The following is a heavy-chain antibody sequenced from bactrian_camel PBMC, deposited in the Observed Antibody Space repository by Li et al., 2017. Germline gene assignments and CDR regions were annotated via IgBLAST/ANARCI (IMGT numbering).Heavy chain of an antibody. CDR2: INSGGGTT. V-gene: IGHV3S31*01. J-gene: IGHJ6*01. D-gene: IGHD6*01. CDR3: ALGSSRGCFLRGGTVVAGNVGD. CDR1: GFTFTMYA. Sequence: VQLVESGGGSVQPGGSLRLSCVASGFTFTMYAMTWVRQAPGKGPEWVSSINSGGGTTYYADFVKGRFTISRGNAKNTVYLQLNSLKPEDTAMYYCALGSSRGCFLRGGTVVAGNVGDWGQGTQVTVS.